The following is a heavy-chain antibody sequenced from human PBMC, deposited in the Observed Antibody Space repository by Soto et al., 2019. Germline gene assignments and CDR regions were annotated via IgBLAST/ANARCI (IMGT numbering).Heavy chain of an antibody. CDR1: GRLIIKN. CDR2: INGPGVRT. CDR3: ARALLTLEYSSGWYGGSSDY. D-gene: IGHD6-19*01. Sequence: GGSLRLSCVDLGGRLIIKNISWVRQGPGKGLEWVSVINGPGVRTYSADSVKGRFTISRDNSKNTLYLQMNSLRAEDTAVYYCARALLTLEYSSGWYGGSSDYWGQGTLVTVSS. V-gene: IGHV3-23*01. J-gene: IGHJ4*02.